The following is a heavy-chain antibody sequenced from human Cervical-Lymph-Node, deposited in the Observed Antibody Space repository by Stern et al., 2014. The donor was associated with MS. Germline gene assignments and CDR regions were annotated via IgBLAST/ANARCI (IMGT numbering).Heavy chain of an antibody. J-gene: IGHJ4*02. V-gene: IGHV1-46*03. CDR1: GYTFTNYF. Sequence: VLLEVSGAEVKKPGASMRISFKASGYTFTNYFIHWVRQAPRQRPEWMGIINPTTGRTSYAQRFQGRVTMTRDTSTNTAYLDLSSLRSEDTAVYFCARAQEFSNVVANYWGQGTLVTVSS. D-gene: IGHD2-8*01. CDR2: INPTTGRT. CDR3: ARAQEFSNVVANY.